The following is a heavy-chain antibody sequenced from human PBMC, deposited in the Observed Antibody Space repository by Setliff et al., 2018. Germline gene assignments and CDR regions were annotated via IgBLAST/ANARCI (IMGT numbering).Heavy chain of an antibody. J-gene: IGHJ6*02. CDR3: ARIKPFAMDA. V-gene: IGHV3-48*03. CDR2: ISTTGSTE. Sequence: GGSLSLSCAASDFTFSSYGMHWVRQAPGKGLEWVSYISTTGSTENYADSVKGRFTISRDNAENSLYLQMNRLRAEDTAVYYCARIKPFAMDAWGQGTTVTVSS. CDR1: DFTFSSYG.